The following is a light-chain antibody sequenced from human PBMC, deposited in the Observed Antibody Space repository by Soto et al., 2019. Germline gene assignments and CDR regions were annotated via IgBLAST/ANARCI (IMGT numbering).Light chain of an antibody. CDR1: QSVNIY. V-gene: IGKV3-15*01. CDR2: GAS. Sequence: EVGMTLSVAAVSVSNGERATLSCRASQSVNIYLAWYQQKPGQAPRLLIYGASTRATGVPDRFSGTGSGTEFTLTISSLKSEDYGVYYCQQYKSWPPITFGQGTR. J-gene: IGKJ5*01. CDR3: QQYKSWPPIT.